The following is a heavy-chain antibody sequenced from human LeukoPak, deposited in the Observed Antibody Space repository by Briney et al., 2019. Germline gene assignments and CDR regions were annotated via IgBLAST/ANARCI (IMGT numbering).Heavy chain of an antibody. Sequence: PSETLSLTCAVYGGSFSGYYWSWIRQPPGKGLEWIGYIYYSGSTNYNPSLKSRVTISVDTPKNQFSLKLSSVTAADTAVYYCARGNYDSSGYYLRRVSSFDYWGQGTLVTVSS. CDR2: IYYSGST. J-gene: IGHJ4*02. CDR3: ARGNYDSSGYYLRRVSSFDY. V-gene: IGHV4-59*01. CDR1: GGSFSGYY. D-gene: IGHD3-22*01.